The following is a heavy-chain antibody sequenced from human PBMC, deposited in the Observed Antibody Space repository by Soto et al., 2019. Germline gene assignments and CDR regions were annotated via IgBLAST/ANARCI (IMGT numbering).Heavy chain of an antibody. V-gene: IGHV5-51*01. D-gene: IGHD1-20*01. J-gene: IGHJ6*02. Sequence: GESLKISCKGSGYSFTSYWIGWLRQMPGKGLEWMGIIYPGDSDTRYSPSFQGQVTISADKSIGTAYLQWSSLKASDTAMYYCASITGTEYYYYGMDVWGQGTTVTVSS. CDR3: ASITGTEYYYYGMDV. CDR2: IYPGDSDT. CDR1: GYSFTSYW.